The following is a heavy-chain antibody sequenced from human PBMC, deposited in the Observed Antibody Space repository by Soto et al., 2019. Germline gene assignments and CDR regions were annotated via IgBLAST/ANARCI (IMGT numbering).Heavy chain of an antibody. J-gene: IGHJ4*02. Sequence: QVQLEQSGAEVKKPGSSVKVSCKASGGTFESYVFNWVRQAPGHGLEWMGEIVPVFETTKYAQKFQGRVTITADEPSSTVYMELSSLRSDDTAICYCATLPRPGSWGQGTLVTVSS. D-gene: IGHD2-15*01. CDR2: IVPVFETT. CDR1: GGTFESYV. V-gene: IGHV1-69*01. CDR3: ATLPRPGS.